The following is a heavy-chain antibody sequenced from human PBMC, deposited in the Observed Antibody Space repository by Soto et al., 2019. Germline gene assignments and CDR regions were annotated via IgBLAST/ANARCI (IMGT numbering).Heavy chain of an antibody. Sequence: QITLKESGPTLVKPTQPLTLTCTFSGFSLSTSGVGVGWIRQPPGKALEWLALIYWNDDKRYSPSLKSRLTITKDNSKNQVVLTMTNMDPVDTATYYCAHSNPYNWNEDWGQGTLVTVSS. CDR2: IYWNDDK. CDR3: AHSNPYNWNED. J-gene: IGHJ5*02. CDR1: GFSLSTSGVG. V-gene: IGHV2-5*01.